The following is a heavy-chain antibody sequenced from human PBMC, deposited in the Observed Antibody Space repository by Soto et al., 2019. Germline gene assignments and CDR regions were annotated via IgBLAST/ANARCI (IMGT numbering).Heavy chain of an antibody. CDR2: IYTSGST. V-gene: IGHV4-4*07. J-gene: IGHJ5*02. CDR1: GGSISSYY. D-gene: IGHD3-10*01. CDR3: ARDNRKDYGSGSLFVFWFDT. Sequence: PSETLSLTCTVSGGSISSYYWSWIRQPAGKGLEWIGRIYTSGSTNYNPSLKSRVTMSVDTSKNQFSLKLSSVTAADTAVYYCARDNRKDYGSGSLFVFWFDTWGQGTLVTVSS.